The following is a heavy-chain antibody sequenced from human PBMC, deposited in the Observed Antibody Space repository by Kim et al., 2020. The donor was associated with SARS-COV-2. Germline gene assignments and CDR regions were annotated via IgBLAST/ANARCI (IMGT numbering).Heavy chain of an antibody. CDR3: ARGQGIR. CDR1: GFTVSTNY. V-gene: IGHV3-53*01. D-gene: IGHD3-3*02. CDR2: LYIGGTT. Sequence: GGYLRLSCAASGFTVSTNYMIWVRQAPGKGLEAVSVLYIGGTTYYADSVKGRFTISKDNSKNTLCLQMNSLRAEDTAVYYCARGQGIRWGQGTLFTVSS. J-gene: IGHJ4*02.